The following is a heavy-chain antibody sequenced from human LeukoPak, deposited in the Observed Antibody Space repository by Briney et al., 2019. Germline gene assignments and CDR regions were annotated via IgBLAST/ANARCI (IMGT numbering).Heavy chain of an antibody. CDR2: ISGDGDSA. CDR3: AKDSLEAAGNLDY. V-gene: IGHV3-43*02. Sequence: QTGGSLRLSCTASGFTFNDYAMYWVRQAPGKGLEWVSLISGDGDSAYYADSVRGRFTISRDNSKNSLYLQMNSLRNEDTALYYCAKDSLEAAGNLDYWGQGTLVTVSS. CDR1: GFTFNDYA. D-gene: IGHD6-13*01. J-gene: IGHJ4*02.